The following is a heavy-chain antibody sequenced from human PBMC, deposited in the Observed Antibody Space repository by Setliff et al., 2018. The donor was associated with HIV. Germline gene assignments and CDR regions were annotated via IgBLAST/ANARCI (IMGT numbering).Heavy chain of an antibody. J-gene: IGHJ4*02. CDR1: GGSFTDIGGSFTDYY. V-gene: IGHV4-34*01. CDR3: ARHKSQPYYFDY. Sequence: PSETLSLTCAVFGGSFTDIGGSFTDYYWIWIRQPPGKGLEWIGEINHSGITHYNPSLKSRFTISVDTSKNQFSLKVNSVTAADTAVYYCARHKSQPYYFDYWGQGTLVTVSS. CDR2: INHSGIT.